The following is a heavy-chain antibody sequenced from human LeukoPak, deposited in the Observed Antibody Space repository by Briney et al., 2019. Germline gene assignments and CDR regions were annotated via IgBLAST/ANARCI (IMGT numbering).Heavy chain of an antibody. CDR3: AREAYSSSTSCFWGWGYYYGMDV. CDR2: IKQDGSEK. CDR1: GFTFSSYW. Sequence: GGSLRLSCAASGFTFSSYWMSWVRQAPGKGLEWVANIKQDGSEKYYVDSVKGRFTISRDNAKNSLYLQMNSLRAEDTAVYYCAREAYSSSTSCFWGWGYYYGMDVWGQGTTVTVSS. V-gene: IGHV3-7*01. D-gene: IGHD2-2*01. J-gene: IGHJ6*02.